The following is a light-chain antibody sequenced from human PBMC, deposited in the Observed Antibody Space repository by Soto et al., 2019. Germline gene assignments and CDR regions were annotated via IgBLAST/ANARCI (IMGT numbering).Light chain of an antibody. J-gene: IGKJ1*01. Sequence: VAMTQSPVSLPVTLEQPASISCRSSRSLVYSDGKTYLNWFQQRPGHSPRRLIYQVSNRDSGVPDRFSGSGSGTDFTLQINRVEAEDVGVYYCMQGTHWPWTFGQGTKVEIK. CDR2: QVS. V-gene: IGKV2-30*01. CDR3: MQGTHWPWT. CDR1: RSLVYSDGKTY.